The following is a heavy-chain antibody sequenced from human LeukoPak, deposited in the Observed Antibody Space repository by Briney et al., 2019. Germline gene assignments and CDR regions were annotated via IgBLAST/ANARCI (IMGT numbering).Heavy chain of an antibody. J-gene: IGHJ4*02. CDR3: ARDPGVDYYGSGEGDLTRFDY. Sequence: ASVKVSCKASGYTFTSYGISWVRQAPGQGLEWMGWISAYNGNTNYAQKLQGRVTMTTDTSTSTAYMELRSLRSDDTAVYYCARDPGVDYYGSGEGDLTRFDYWGQGTLVTVSS. D-gene: IGHD3-10*01. CDR2: ISAYNGNT. CDR1: GYTFTSYG. V-gene: IGHV1-18*01.